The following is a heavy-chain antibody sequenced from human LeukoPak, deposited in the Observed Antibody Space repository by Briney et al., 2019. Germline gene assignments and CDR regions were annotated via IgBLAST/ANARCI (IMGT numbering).Heavy chain of an antibody. V-gene: IGHV3-23*01. D-gene: IGHD2-2*01. CDR3: AKGYSSSTSCYHYYYYMDV. J-gene: IGHJ6*03. CDR2: LSGRGGST. CDR1: GFTFSSYA. Sequence: GGSLRLSCSASGFTFSSYAVIGVPDAPGKGVEGWSALSGRGGSTYYADSVKRRFTIPSDNYKNTLYLQMNSLRADDTAVYYCAKGYSSSTSCYHYYYYMDVWGKGTTVTVSS.